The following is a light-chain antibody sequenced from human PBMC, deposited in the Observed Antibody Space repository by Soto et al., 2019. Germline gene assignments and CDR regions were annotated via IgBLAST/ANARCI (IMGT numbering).Light chain of an antibody. Sequence: QSVLTQPSSVSGTPGQRVTISCSGSDSNIGSNTVNWYQQLPGAAPQLLIYTNFQRPSGIPDRFSGSKSVTSASLAISGLQSEDEAHYYGAVWDDSLNGWAFGGGTKGPS. J-gene: IGLJ2*01. CDR1: DSNIGSNT. CDR2: TNF. V-gene: IGLV1-44*01. CDR3: AVWDDSLNGWA.